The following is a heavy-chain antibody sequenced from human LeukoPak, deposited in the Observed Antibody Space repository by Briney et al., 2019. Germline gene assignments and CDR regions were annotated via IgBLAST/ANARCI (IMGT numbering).Heavy chain of an antibody. CDR2: TNHSGST. V-gene: IGHV4-34*01. CDR1: GGSFSGYY. D-gene: IGHD3-3*01. CDR3: ARRGLRFLESVKYSWFDP. J-gene: IGHJ5*02. Sequence: SETLSLTCAVYGGSFSGYYWTWIRQPPGKGLEGIEETNHSGSTNYNPSLKSRVTISVGTSKSQFSLKLSSVTAADTAIYFCARRGLRFLESVKYSWFDPWGQGTLVTVSS.